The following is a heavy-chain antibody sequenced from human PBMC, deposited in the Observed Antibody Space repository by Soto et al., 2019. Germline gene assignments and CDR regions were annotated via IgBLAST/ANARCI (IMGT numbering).Heavy chain of an antibody. CDR1: GFTFDDYA. J-gene: IGHJ4*02. CDR2: LSWNSGSI. Sequence: SLKISCAASGFTFDDYAMHWVRQAPGKGLEWVSGLSWNSGSIGYADSVKGRFTISRDNAKNSVYLQMNSLRAEDTALYYCAKDYSGSGAYYSFDFWGQGTPVTVSS. V-gene: IGHV3-9*01. D-gene: IGHD3-10*01. CDR3: AKDYSGSGAYYSFDF.